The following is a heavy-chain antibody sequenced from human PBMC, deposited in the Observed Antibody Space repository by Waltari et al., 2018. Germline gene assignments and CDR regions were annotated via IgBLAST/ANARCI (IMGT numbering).Heavy chain of an antibody. J-gene: IGHJ3*01. CDR2: FTSGGGGT. CDR1: GFTFSSYS. D-gene: IGHD1-1*01. CDR3: ARDFRTTTTGDAFDV. Sequence: EVQLLESGGGLVQPGGSLRLSCVASGFTFSSYSMSGVRQAPGKGLEWVSTFTSGGGGTYYADSVKGRFTISRDDSKDTVYLQMDSLRADDAALYYCARDFRTTTTGDAFDVWGQGTVVTVSS. V-gene: IGHV3-23*01.